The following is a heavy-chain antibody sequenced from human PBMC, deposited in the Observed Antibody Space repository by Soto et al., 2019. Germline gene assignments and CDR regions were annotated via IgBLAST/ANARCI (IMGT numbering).Heavy chain of an antibody. CDR1: GFTFSSYG. Sequence: QVQLVESGGGVVQPGRSLRLSCAASGFTFSSYGMHWVRQAPGKGLEWVAVISYDGSNKYYADSVKGRFTISRDNSKNTLYLQVNSLRAEDTAVYYCAKEPLSSSSPDFAYWGQGTLVTVSS. J-gene: IGHJ4*02. CDR2: ISYDGSNK. V-gene: IGHV3-30*18. CDR3: AKEPLSSSSPDFAY. D-gene: IGHD6-13*01.